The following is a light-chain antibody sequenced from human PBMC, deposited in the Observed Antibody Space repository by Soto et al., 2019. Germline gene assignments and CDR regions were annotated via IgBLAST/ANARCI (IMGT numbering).Light chain of an antibody. CDR1: VLAKKY. V-gene: IGLV3-27*01. CDR3: YSAADKNLE. J-gene: IGLJ2*01. Sequence: SYELTQPSSVSVSPGQTARITCSGDVLAKKYARWFQQKPGQAPVLVIYKDSERPSGIPERFSGSSSGTTVTLSISGAQVEDEADYDCYSAADKNLEIGGGTKRTGL. CDR2: KDS.